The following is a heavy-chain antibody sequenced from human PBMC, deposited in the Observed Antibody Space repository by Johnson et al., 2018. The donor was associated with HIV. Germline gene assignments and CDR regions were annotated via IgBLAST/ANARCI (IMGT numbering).Heavy chain of an antibody. J-gene: IGHJ3*02. D-gene: IGHD1-7*01. CDR1: GITVSSNY. CDR2: IFSVGNT. Sequence: VQLVESGGGLVQPGGSLRLSCAASGITVSSNYMNWVRQAPGKGLEWVSLIFSVGNTYYADSVMGRFTIYRNNSNNTLFLRLNSLRSEDTAVYYCAKARRNYRGASDIWGQGTRVTVSS. V-gene: IGHV3-66*02. CDR3: AKARRNYRGASDI.